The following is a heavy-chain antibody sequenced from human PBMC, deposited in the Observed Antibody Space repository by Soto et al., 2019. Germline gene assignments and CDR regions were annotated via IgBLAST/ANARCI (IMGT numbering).Heavy chain of an antibody. Sequence: QVQLQQWGAGLLKPSETLSLTCAVHGASSGTYYWTWIRQPPGKGLEWIGEINDSGTANHSPSLKSRVIISVDTSKNQFSPRLNSVTAADTAVYYCAGLRGFYYYIDVWGKGTTVTVSS. CDR1: GASSGTYY. V-gene: IGHV4-34*01. D-gene: IGHD3-10*01. CDR2: INDSGTA. J-gene: IGHJ6*03. CDR3: AGLRGFYYYIDV.